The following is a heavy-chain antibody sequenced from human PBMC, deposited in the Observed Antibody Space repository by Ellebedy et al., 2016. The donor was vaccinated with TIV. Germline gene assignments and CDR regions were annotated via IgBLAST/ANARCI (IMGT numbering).Heavy chain of an antibody. Sequence: GGSLRLXXAASGFSFNYYPMIWVRQAPGKGLEWISYITETSSTIWYADSVKGRFTISRDNAGNSLYLQMNNLRHADTAVYYCARVHNGQTGGDYWGQGTLVTVSS. V-gene: IGHV3-48*02. J-gene: IGHJ4*02. D-gene: IGHD2-8*01. CDR1: GFSFNYYP. CDR3: ARVHNGQTGGDY. CDR2: ITETSSTI.